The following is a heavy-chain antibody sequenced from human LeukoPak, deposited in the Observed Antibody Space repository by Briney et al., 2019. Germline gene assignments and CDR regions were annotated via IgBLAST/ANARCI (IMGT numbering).Heavy chain of an antibody. CDR1: GGSISSYY. CDR3: ARYFIKCSSTSCPLFDY. V-gene: IGHV4-4*07. D-gene: IGHD2-2*01. CDR2: IYTSGST. J-gene: IGHJ4*02. Sequence: SETLSLTCTVSGGSISSYYWSWIRQPAGKGLEWIGRIYTSGSTNYNPSLKSRVTMSVDTSKNQFSLKLSSVTAADTAVYYCARYFIKCSSTSCPLFDYWGQGTLVTVSS.